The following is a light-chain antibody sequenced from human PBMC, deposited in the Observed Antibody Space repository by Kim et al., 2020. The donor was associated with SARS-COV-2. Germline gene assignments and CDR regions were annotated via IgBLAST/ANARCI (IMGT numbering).Light chain of an antibody. CDR1: RSNIGNNP. V-gene: IGLV1-51*01. J-gene: IGLJ3*02. CDR2: DND. CDR3: ATWDSSLSVGV. Sequence: QSVLTQPPSVSAAPGHKVTISCSGSRSNIGNNPVSWYQQFPGTAPRLITYDNDERPSGIPDRFSSSKSGTSATLGITGLRTGDEADYYCATWDSSLSVGVFGGGTQLTVL.